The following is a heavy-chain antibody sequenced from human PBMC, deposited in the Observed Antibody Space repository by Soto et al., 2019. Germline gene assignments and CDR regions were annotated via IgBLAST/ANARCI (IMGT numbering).Heavy chain of an antibody. V-gene: IGHV3-23*01. CDR1: GFTFSSYA. D-gene: IGHD5-18*01. J-gene: IGHJ6*02. CDR2: ISGSGGST. Sequence: GGSLRLSCAASGFTFSSYAMSWVRQAPGKGLEWVSAISGSGGSTYYADSVKGRFTISRDNSKNTLYLQMNSLRAEDTAVYYCAKDKVDTAMVDYYGMDVWGQGTTVTV. CDR3: AKDKVDTAMVDYYGMDV.